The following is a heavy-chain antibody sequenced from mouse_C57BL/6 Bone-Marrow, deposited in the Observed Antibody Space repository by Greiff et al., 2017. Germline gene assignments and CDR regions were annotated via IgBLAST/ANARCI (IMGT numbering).Heavy chain of an antibody. CDR2: IYPGSGST. CDR1: GYTFTSYW. J-gene: IGHJ3*01. V-gene: IGHV1-55*01. D-gene: IGHD2-4*01. Sequence: QVQLQQPGAELVKPGASVKMSCKASGYTFTSYWITWVKQRPGQGLEWIGDIYPGSGSTNYNEKFKSKATLTVDTASSTAYMQLSSLTSADSAVYYCARDDYGSWFAYGGQGTLVTVSA. CDR3: ARDDYGSWFAY.